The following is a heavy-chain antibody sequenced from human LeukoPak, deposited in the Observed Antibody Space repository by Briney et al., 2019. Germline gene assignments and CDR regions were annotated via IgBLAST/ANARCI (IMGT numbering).Heavy chain of an antibody. CDR1: GFIFSKYS. CDR2: ISSSSDTI. Sequence: GGSLRLSCAASGFIFSKYSMHWVRQAPGKGLEWVSYISSSSDTIYYADSVKGRFTTSRDNAKNSLYLQMNSLRDEDTAVYYCARDGYCSSGSCYGSYDYWGQGTLVTVSS. D-gene: IGHD2-15*01. V-gene: IGHV3-48*02. CDR3: ARDGYCSSGSCYGSYDY. J-gene: IGHJ4*02.